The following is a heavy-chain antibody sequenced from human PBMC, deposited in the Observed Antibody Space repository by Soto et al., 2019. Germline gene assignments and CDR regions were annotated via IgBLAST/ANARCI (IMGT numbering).Heavy chain of an antibody. J-gene: IGHJ3*01. CDR3: ARHEYVSSSYDLLDV. D-gene: IGHD3-22*01. CDR2: TYYTGTT. Sequence: SETLSLTCSVSGGSVTNINYFWAWIRQSPGKGLEWIANTYYTGTTFYNPSLRSRVSMTIDASKNRFSLNLSSVTAPDTALYYCARHEYVSSSYDLLDVWGRGTMVTVSS. CDR1: GGSVTNINYF. V-gene: IGHV4-39*01.